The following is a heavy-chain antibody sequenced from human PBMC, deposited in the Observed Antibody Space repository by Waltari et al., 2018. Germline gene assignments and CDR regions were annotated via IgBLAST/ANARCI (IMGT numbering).Heavy chain of an antibody. J-gene: IGHJ5*02. V-gene: IGHV3-30*02. CDR1: GFRFSNHG. D-gene: IGHD3-22*01. CDR2: VSYDGINK. CDR3: AKGADSSGYYSNWFDP. Sequence: QVQLVESGGGVVQPGGSLRLSCAASGFRFSNHGVHGFRQAPGKGLEWVAFVSYDGINKHYADSVKGRFTISKDNSNNMLYLQMNSLRAEDTAVYYCAKGADSSGYYSNWFDPWGQGTLVTVSS.